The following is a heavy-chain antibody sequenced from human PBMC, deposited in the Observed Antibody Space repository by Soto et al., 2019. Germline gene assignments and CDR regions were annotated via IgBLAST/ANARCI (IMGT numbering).Heavy chain of an antibody. D-gene: IGHD2-2*01. Sequence: ASVKVSCKASGYTFTSYSMHWVRQAPGQRLEWVGWINAGNGNTKYSQKFQGRVTITRDTSASTAYMELSSLRSEDTAVYCCARALGYCSSTSCYTNWFDPWGQGTLVTVSS. J-gene: IGHJ5*02. CDR2: INAGNGNT. CDR3: ARALGYCSSTSCYTNWFDP. CDR1: GYTFTSYS. V-gene: IGHV1-3*01.